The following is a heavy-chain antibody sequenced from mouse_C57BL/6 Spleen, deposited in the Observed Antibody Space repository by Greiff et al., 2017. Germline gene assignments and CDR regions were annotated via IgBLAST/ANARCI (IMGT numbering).Heavy chain of an antibody. D-gene: IGHD2-1*01. CDR1: GYTFTDYE. CDR3: TSNYPIFDY. V-gene: IGHV1-15*01. J-gene: IGHJ2*01. Sequence: VQLQQSGAELVRPGASVTLSCKASGYTFTDYEMHWVKQTPVHGLEWIGAIDPETGGTAYNQKFKGKAILTADKSSSTAYMELRSLTSEDSAVYYCTSNYPIFDYWGQGTTLTVSS. CDR2: IDPETGGT.